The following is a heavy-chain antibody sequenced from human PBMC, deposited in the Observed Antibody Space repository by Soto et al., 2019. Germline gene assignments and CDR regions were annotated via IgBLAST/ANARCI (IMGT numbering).Heavy chain of an antibody. V-gene: IGHV4-59*13. CDR3: ARGLRIAAAGSRISGYYYYGMDV. CDR1: GGSISSYY. CDR2: IYYSGST. D-gene: IGHD6-13*01. Sequence: PSETLSLTCTVSGGSISSYYWSWIRQPPGKGLEWTGYIYYSGSTNYNPSLKSRVTISVDTSKNQFSLKLSSVTAADTAVYYCARGLRIAAAGSRISGYYYYGMDVWGQGTTVTVSS. J-gene: IGHJ6*02.